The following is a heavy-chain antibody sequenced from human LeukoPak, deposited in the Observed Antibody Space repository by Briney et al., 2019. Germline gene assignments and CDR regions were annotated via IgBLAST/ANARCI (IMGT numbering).Heavy chain of an antibody. Sequence: SAKVSCKASGGTFSSYAISWVRQAPGQGLEWMGGIIPIFGTANYAQKFQGRVTITADESTSTAYMELSSLRSEDTAVYYCARGGKTYNWNDEDSMDVWGKGTTVTVSS. V-gene: IGHV1-69*01. J-gene: IGHJ6*03. D-gene: IGHD1-1*01. CDR3: ARGGKTYNWNDEDSMDV. CDR2: IIPIFGTA. CDR1: GGTFSSYA.